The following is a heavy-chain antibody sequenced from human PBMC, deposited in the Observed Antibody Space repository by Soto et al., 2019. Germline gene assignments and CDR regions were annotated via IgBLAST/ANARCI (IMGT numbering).Heavy chain of an antibody. CDR2: IIPIFGTA. D-gene: IGHD4-17*01. CDR1: GGTFSSYA. J-gene: IGHJ4*02. CDR3: ASHHDGDYDMYYFDY. V-gene: IGHV1-69*13. Sequence: ASVKVSCKASGGTFSSYAISWVRQAPGQGLEWMGGIIPIFGTANYAQKFQGRVTITADESTSTAYMELSSLRSEDTAVYYCASHHDGDYDMYYFDYWGQGTLVTVSS.